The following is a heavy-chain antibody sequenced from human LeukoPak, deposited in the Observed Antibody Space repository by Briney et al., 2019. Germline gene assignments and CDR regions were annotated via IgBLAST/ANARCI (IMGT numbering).Heavy chain of an antibody. Sequence: PSETLSLTCTVSGGSISSSDYYWGWIRQPPGKGLEWIGSIYFGGGTYYNPSLKSRVTISVDTSMNQFSLKLSFVTTADTAVYYCARDLGYCSGGSCTRGYNWFDPWGQGTLVTVSS. V-gene: IGHV4-39*01. CDR2: IYFGGGT. D-gene: IGHD2-15*01. J-gene: IGHJ5*02. CDR1: GGSISSSDYY. CDR3: ARDLGYCSGGSCTRGYNWFDP.